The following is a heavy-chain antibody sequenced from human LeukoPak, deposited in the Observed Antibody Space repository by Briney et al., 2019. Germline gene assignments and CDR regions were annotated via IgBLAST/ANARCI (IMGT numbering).Heavy chain of an antibody. CDR3: ARGGYYYGSGSYQPDAFDI. CDR1: GYTFTSYD. J-gene: IGHJ3*02. Sequence: ASVKVSCKASGYTFTSYDINWVRQATGQGLEWMGWMNPNSGNTGYAQKFQGRVTMTRNTSISTAYMELSSLRSEDTAVYYCARGGYYYGSGSYQPDAFDIWGQGTMVTVSS. D-gene: IGHD3-10*01. V-gene: IGHV1-8*01. CDR2: MNPNSGNT.